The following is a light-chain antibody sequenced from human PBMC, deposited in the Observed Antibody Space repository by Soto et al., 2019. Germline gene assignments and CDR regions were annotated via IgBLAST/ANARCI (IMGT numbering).Light chain of an antibody. J-gene: IGKJ1*01. CDR1: EDINTY. CDR3: QQSFRTPLA. V-gene: IGKV1-39*01. Sequence: DIQLTQSPSSLSASVGDRVTITCRSSEDINTYLNWYQQKVGGPPALLVYPTSDFPVGVPSRFRGSGSGTGFTLTIDGLQPDDIATYFCQQSFRTPLAFGQGTKV. CDR2: PTS.